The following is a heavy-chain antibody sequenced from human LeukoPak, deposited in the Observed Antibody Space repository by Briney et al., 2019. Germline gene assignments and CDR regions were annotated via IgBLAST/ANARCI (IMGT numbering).Heavy chain of an antibody. D-gene: IGHD3-3*01. J-gene: IGHJ4*02. CDR3: ARADFWSGYYTHFDC. CDR2: IYSTGST. Sequence: SETLSLTCTVSGGSISGYYWTWIRQPAGKGLEWIGRIYSTGSTNYNPSLKRRVTMSVDTSKNQFSLKLSSVTAADTAVYYCARADFWSGYYTHFDCWGQGTLVTVSP. V-gene: IGHV4-4*07. CDR1: GGSISGYY.